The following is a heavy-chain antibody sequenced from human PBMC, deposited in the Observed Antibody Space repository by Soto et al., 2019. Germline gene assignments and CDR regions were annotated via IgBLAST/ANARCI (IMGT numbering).Heavy chain of an antibody. J-gene: IGHJ4*02. V-gene: IGHV1-18*01. CDR1: GYTFTSYG. CDR3: ARGTGYCSGGSCLAYYFDY. CDR2: ISAYNGNT. D-gene: IGHD2-15*01. Sequence: ASVKVSCKASGYTFTSYGISWVRPAPGQGLEWMGWISAYNGNTNYAQKLQGRVTMTTDTSTSTAYMELRSLRSDDTAVYYCARGTGYCSGGSCLAYYFDYWGQGTLVTVSS.